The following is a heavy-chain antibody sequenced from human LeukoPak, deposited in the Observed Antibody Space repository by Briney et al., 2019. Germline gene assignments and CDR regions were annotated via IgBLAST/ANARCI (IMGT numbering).Heavy chain of an antibody. CDR3: ARVPDITARPCDT. CDR2: INHSGDIS. CDR1: GGSFSHNY. J-gene: IGHJ5*02. V-gene: IGHV4-34*01. Sequence: PSETLSLTCAVYGGSFSHNYWTWVRQTPGRGLEWIGEINHSGDISGHNPSLGSRVTISVDSSKKQFSLTLTSVTAADTGIYFCARVPDITARPCDTRGPGTPVIVSS. D-gene: IGHD1-1*01.